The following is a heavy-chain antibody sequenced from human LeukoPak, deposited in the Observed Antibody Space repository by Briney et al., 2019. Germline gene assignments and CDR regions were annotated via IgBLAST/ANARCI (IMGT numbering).Heavy chain of an antibody. Sequence: SETLSLTCNVSGYSISSGYYWGWIRQPPGKALEWIGTTFHSGSPNYNPSLKSRVTISIDTSKNQFSLKLGSVTAADTAFYYCARDAGGDFDYWGQGTLVTVSS. V-gene: IGHV4-38-2*02. D-gene: IGHD2-21*01. J-gene: IGHJ4*02. CDR1: GYSISSGYY. CDR2: TFHSGSP. CDR3: ARDAGGDFDY.